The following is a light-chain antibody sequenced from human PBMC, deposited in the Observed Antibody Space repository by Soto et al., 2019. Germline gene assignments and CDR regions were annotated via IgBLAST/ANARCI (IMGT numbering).Light chain of an antibody. V-gene: IGLV2-14*01. CDR1: SSDVGGYNY. J-gene: IGLJ3*02. CDR2: QVS. CDR3: SSYTSSVTWV. Sequence: QSVLTQPASVSGSPGQSITISCTGTSSDVGGYNYVSWYQQHPGKAPKLMMSQVSDRPSGVSNRFSGSKSGNTASLTISGLQDEDEADYYCSSYTSSVTWVFGGGTKLTVL.